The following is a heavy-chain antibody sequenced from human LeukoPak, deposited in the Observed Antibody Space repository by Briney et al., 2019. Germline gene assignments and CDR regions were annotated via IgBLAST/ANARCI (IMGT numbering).Heavy chain of an antibody. V-gene: IGHV3-21*01. CDR1: GFTSSSYS. Sequence: GGSLRLSCAASGFTSSSYSMNWVRQAPGKGLEWVSSISSSSSYIYYADSVKGRFTISRDNAKNSPYLQMNSLRAEDTAVYYCARSRTVNGGDFNYWGQGTLVTVSS. D-gene: IGHD4-23*01. J-gene: IGHJ4*02. CDR2: ISSSSSYI. CDR3: ARSRTVNGGDFNY.